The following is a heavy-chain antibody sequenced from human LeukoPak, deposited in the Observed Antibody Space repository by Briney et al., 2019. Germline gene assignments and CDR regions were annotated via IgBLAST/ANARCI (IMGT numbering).Heavy chain of an antibody. Sequence: HPGGSLRLSCAASGFTFSSYGMHWVRQAPGKGLEWVAVISYDGSNKYYADSVKGRSTISRDNSKNTLYLQMNSLRAEDTAVYYCAKHTAMVSWGQGTLVTVSS. CDR2: ISYDGSNK. CDR3: AKHTAMVS. D-gene: IGHD5-18*01. V-gene: IGHV3-30*18. J-gene: IGHJ5*02. CDR1: GFTFSSYG.